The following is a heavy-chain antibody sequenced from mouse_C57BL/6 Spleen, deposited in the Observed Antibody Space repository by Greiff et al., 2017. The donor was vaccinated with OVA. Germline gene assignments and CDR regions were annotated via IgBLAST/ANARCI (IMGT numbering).Heavy chain of an antibody. J-gene: IGHJ3*01. V-gene: IGHV1-69*01. CDR1: GYTFTSYW. Sequence: QVQLQQSGAELVMPGASVKLSCKASGYTFTSYWMHWVKQRSGQGLEWIGEFEPSDSHTNYNQKFKGKSTLTVDKSSSTAYMQLSSLTSEDSAVYYCARREKGAWFAYWGQGTLVTVSA. CDR2: FEPSDSHT. CDR3: ARREKGAWFAY.